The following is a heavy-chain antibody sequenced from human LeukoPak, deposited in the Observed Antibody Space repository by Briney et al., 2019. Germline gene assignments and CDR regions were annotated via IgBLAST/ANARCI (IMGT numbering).Heavy chain of an antibody. J-gene: IGHJ5*02. V-gene: IGHV1-24*01. CDR1: GYTLTELA. D-gene: IGHD6-13*01. Sequence: ASVKVSCKVSGYTLTELAVHWVRQVPGKGLEWMANFDPEDGETLYTQKFQGRVTLTEDTSTDTAYFELSSLRSDDTAVYYCATGLPAAAAAQTWGQGTLVTVSS. CDR2: FDPEDGET. CDR3: ATGLPAAAAAQT.